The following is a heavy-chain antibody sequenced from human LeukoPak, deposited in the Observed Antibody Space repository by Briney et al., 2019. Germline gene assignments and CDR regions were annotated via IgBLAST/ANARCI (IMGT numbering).Heavy chain of an antibody. CDR1: GFTFSGYS. CDR2: ISSTSRTT. Sequence: GGSLRLSCAASGFTFSGYSMNWVRQAPGKGLEWVSFISSTSRTTYYADSVKGRFTTSRDNGKNSLYLQMNSLRAEDTALYYCARVGYYGSGSYRGWEDAFDIWGQGTMVTVSS. CDR3: ARVGYYGSGSYRGWEDAFDI. V-gene: IGHV3-48*01. D-gene: IGHD3-10*01. J-gene: IGHJ3*02.